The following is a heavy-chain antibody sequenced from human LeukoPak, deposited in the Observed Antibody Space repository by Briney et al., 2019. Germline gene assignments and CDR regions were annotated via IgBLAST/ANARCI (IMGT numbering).Heavy chain of an antibody. CDR3: ARSYDSRGYYYYGMDL. Sequence: SETLSLTCTVSGGSISSYYGAWIRQPPGKGLEWIGYIYYSGSTGYNPSLKSPVTISVDTSKNQFSLKLTSVTAADTAVYYCARSYDSRGYYYYGMDLWGQGTTVTVSS. CDR1: GGSISSYY. J-gene: IGHJ6*02. V-gene: IGHV4-59*01. CDR2: IYYSGST. D-gene: IGHD3-22*01.